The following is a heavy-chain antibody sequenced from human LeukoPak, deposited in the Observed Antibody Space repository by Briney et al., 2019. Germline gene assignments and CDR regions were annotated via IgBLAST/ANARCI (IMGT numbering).Heavy chain of an antibody. D-gene: IGHD3-16*01. CDR1: GFIFNSYW. V-gene: IGHV3-7*03. J-gene: IGHJ3*02. CDR3: ARGWASSRRKAFDI. Sequence: PGGSLRLSCVASGFIFNSYWMNWLRQAPGKGLEWVANVDQDGSEKYYVGSVKGRFTISRDNAKNSLYLQMNSLRVEDTAVYYCARGWASSRRKAFDIWGQGTMVTVSS. CDR2: VDQDGSEK.